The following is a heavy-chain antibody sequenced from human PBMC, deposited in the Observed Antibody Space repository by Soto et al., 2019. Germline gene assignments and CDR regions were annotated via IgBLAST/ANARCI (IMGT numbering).Heavy chain of an antibody. J-gene: IGHJ3*01. Sequence: ASVKASCKASGYTFNKYGFNWARQAPGQGLEWMGRISAFNEYTNLAQKFQGRITLTTDASTNTAYMELQILRSDDTAMYYCARGRGVVIPASTPDDFDVWGQGTMVTLS. D-gene: IGHD2-21*01. CDR1: GYTFNKYG. CDR3: ARGRGVVIPASTPDDFDV. CDR2: ISAFNEYT. V-gene: IGHV1-18*01.